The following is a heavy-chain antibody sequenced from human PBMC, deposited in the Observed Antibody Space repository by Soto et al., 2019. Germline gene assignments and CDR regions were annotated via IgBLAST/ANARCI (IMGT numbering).Heavy chain of an antibody. V-gene: IGHV4-30-4*01. J-gene: IGHJ4*02. D-gene: IGHD4-4*01. CDR2: IYYSGST. CDR1: GGSISSGDYY. Sequence: SETLSLACTVSGGSISSGDYYWSWIRQPPGKGLEWIGYIYYSGSTYYNPSLKSRVTISVDTSKNQFSLKLSSVTAADTAVYYCARIDSNIFDYWGQGTLVTVSS. CDR3: ARIDSNIFDY.